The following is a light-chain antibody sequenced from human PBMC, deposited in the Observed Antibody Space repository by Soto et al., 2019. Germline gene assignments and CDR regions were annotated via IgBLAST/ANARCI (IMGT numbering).Light chain of an antibody. J-gene: IGKJ2*01. Sequence: EIVLTQSPATLSLSPGERVTLSCRASQSVRNHLVWYQQKPGQSPRLLIYDASSRATGIPARFSGSGSGTDFTLTISSLEPEDFAVYYCQQRSTWPQTFGQGTELELK. CDR2: DAS. CDR3: QQRSTWPQT. V-gene: IGKV3-11*01. CDR1: QSVRNH.